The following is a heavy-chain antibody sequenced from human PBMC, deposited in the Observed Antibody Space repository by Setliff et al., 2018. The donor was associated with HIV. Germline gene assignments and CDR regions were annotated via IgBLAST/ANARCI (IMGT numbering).Heavy chain of an antibody. CDR2: INSDGSST. V-gene: IGHV3-74*01. Sequence: GGSLRLSCATSGFTFGEYPMGWFRQAPGKGLVWVSRINSDGSSTYYADSVKGRFTISRDNAKNTLYLQMNSLKTEDTAVYYCTTDLGGSYHGWNYWGQGTLVTVSS. CDR1: GFTFGEYP. CDR3: TTDLGGSYHGWNY. D-gene: IGHD1-26*01. J-gene: IGHJ4*02.